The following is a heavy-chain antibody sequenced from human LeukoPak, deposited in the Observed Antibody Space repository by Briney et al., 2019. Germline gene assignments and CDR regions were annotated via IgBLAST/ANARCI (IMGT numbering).Heavy chain of an antibody. J-gene: IGHJ6*03. CDR1: GFTFKNYA. CDR3: AKVGDNYYYYMDV. V-gene: IGHV3-23*01. Sequence: PGGSLRLSCAASGFTFKNYAVNRVRQAPGKGLEWVSDISAADSNTYYADSVKGRFTISRDNSKNTLYLQMNSLRAEDTAVYYCAKVGDNYYYYMDVWGKGTTVFVSS. CDR2: ISAADSNT. D-gene: IGHD2-21*02.